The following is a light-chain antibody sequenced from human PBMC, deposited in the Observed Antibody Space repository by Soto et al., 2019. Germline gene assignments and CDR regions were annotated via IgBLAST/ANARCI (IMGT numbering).Light chain of an antibody. CDR3: QPRSNSPPT. CDR2: DAS. J-gene: IGKJ2*01. CDR1: QRVSSY. V-gene: IGKV3-11*01. Sequence: EIVLTQSPATLSLSPGERATLSCRASQRVSSYLAWYQQKPGQAPRLLIYDASNRATVIPARFSGSGSGTDFTLTISSLEPEDFAVYYCQPRSNSPPTFGQGTKLEIK.